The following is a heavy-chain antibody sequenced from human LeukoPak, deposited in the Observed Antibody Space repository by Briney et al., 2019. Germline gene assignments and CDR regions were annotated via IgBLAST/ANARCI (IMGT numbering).Heavy chain of an antibody. CDR3: AKDGSGFDYRYFDY. J-gene: IGHJ4*02. Sequence: GGSLRLSCAASGFTFNNYALGWVRQFPGKGLEWVASISGSGGITNCTDSVKGRFTISRDNSKNTLYLQMNSLRAEDTAVYYCAKDGSGFDYRYFDYWGQGTLVTVSS. CDR2: ISGSGGIT. D-gene: IGHD3-10*01. V-gene: IGHV3-23*01. CDR1: GFTFNNYA.